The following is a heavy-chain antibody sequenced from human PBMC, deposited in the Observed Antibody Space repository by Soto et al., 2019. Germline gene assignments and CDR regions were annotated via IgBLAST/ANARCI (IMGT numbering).Heavy chain of an antibody. D-gene: IGHD3-9*01. V-gene: IGHV3-30-3*01. CDR3: ARELLRYFDWITSRAYYYYGMDV. Sequence: PGGSLRLSCAASGFTFSSYAMHWVRQAPGKGLEWVAVISYDGSNKYYADSVKGRFTISRDNSKNTLYLQMNSLRAEDTAVYYCARELLRYFDWITSRAYYYYGMDVWGQGTTVTV. CDR2: ISYDGSNK. CDR1: GFTFSSYA. J-gene: IGHJ6*02.